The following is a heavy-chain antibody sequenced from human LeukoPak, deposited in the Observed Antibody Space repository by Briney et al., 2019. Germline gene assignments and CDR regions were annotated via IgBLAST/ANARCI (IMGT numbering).Heavy chain of an antibody. CDR3: ASGPDIVVVVAATPTGWFDP. Sequence: GGSLRLSCAASGFTFSSYAMHWVRQAPGKGLEWVAVISYDGSNKYYADSVKGRFTISRDNSKNTLYLQMNSLRAEDTAVYYCASGPDIVVVVAATPTGWFDPWGQGTLVTVSS. CDR1: GFTFSSYA. V-gene: IGHV3-30*04. D-gene: IGHD2-15*01. J-gene: IGHJ5*02. CDR2: ISYDGSNK.